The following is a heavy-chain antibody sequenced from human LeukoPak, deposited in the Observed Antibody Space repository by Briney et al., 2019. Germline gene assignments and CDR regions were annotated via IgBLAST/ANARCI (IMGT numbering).Heavy chain of an antibody. D-gene: IGHD4-11*01. Sequence: GGSLRLSCAASGFTFSSCGMSWVRQAPGKGLEWVSGISGSGDSTYHADSVKGRFTISRDNSKNMLHLQMNSLRAEDTAVYYCAKVLATTVIPNGGCMDVWGKGTTVTVPS. CDR3: AKVLATTVIPNGGCMDV. CDR2: ISGSGDST. CDR1: GFTFSSCG. V-gene: IGHV3-23*01. J-gene: IGHJ6*03.